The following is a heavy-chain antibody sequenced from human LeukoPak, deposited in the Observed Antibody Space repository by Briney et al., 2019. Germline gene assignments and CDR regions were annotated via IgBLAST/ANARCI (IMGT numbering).Heavy chain of an antibody. CDR2: IIPIFGTA. D-gene: IGHD3-3*02. V-gene: IGHV1-69*13. CDR1: GYTFTSYG. J-gene: IGHJ6*03. Sequence: ASVKVSCKASGYTFTSYGISWVRQAPGQGLEWMGGIIPIFGTANYAQKFQGRVTITADESTSTAYMELSSLRSDDTAVYYCASGRTIFYYYMDVWGKGTTVTISS. CDR3: ASGRTIFYYYMDV.